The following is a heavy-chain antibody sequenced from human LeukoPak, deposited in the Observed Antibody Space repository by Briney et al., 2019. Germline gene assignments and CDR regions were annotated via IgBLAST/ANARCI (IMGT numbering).Heavy chain of an antibody. CDR1: GYTVTGYY. D-gene: IGHD3-22*01. Sequence: ASVKVSCKASGYTVTGYYIHWVRQAPGHGLEWMGWINPNSGGTNYAQKFQGRVTMTRDTSINTAYMELSRLRSDDTAVYYCARDFPSPYYYDSSGHGGWFDPWGQGTLVTVSS. V-gene: IGHV1-2*02. CDR3: ARDFPSPYYYDSSGHGGWFDP. CDR2: INPNSGGT. J-gene: IGHJ5*02.